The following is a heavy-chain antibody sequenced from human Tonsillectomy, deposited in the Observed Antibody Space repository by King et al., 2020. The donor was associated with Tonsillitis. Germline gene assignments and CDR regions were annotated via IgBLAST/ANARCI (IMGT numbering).Heavy chain of an antibody. CDR2: ISYDGSNK. J-gene: IGHJ6*02. CDR1: GFTFSSHV. D-gene: IGHD1-14*01. Sequence: QVQLVESGGGVVQPGRSLRLSCAASGFTFSSHVIHWVRQAPGKGLEWVAIISYDGSNKYYADSVKGRFTISRDNSKNTLYLQMNSLRAEDTALYYCARDREVITGYYIMDVWGQGTAVTVSS. V-gene: IGHV3-30-3*01. CDR3: ARDREVITGYYIMDV.